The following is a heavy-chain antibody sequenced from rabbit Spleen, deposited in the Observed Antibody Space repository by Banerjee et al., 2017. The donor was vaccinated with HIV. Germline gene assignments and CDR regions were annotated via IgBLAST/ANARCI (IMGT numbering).Heavy chain of an antibody. CDR2: IDPVFGIT. J-gene: IGHJ4*01. V-gene: IGHV1S47*01. D-gene: IGHD4-1*01. CDR3: VREVAARFKL. CDR1: GFDFSSYG. Sequence: QEQLVESGGGLVQPGGSLKLSCKASGFDFSSYGVSWVRQAPGKGLEWIGYIDPVFGITNYANSVEGRFTISRDNAQNTVFLQLNSLTAADTATYFCVREVAARFKLWGPGTLVTVS.